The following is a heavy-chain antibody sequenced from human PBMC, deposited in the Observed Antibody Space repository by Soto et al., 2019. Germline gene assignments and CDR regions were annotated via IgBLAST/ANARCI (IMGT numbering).Heavy chain of an antibody. J-gene: IGHJ6*02. Sequence: SLRLSCAASGFTFSSYAMHWVRQAPGKGLEWVAVISYDGSNKYYADSVKGRLTISRDNSKNTLYLQMNSLRAEDTAVYYCARDQGTYCSSTSCYYYYGMDVWGQGTTVTVSS. CDR2: ISYDGSNK. V-gene: IGHV3-30-3*01. D-gene: IGHD2-2*01. CDR1: GFTFSSYA. CDR3: ARDQGTYCSSTSCYYYYGMDV.